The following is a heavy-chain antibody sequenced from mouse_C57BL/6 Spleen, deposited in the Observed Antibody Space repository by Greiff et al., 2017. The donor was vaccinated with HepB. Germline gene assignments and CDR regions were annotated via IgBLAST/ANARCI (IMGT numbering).Heavy chain of an antibody. CDR3: ARGGRLYAMDY. V-gene: IGHV1-69*01. CDR1: GYTFTSYW. Sequence: VQLQQPGAELVMPGASVKLSCKASGYTFTSYWMPWVKQRPGQGLEWIGEIDPSDSYTNYNQKFKGKSTLTVDKSSSTAYMQLSSLTSEDSAVYYCARGGRLYAMDYWGQGTSVTVSS. D-gene: IGHD3-3*01. J-gene: IGHJ4*01. CDR2: IDPSDSYT.